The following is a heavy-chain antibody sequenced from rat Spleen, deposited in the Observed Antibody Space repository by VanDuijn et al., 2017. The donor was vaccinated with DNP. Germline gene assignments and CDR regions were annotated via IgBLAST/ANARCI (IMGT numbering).Heavy chain of an antibody. J-gene: IGHJ4*01. Sequence: EVQLQESGPGLVKPSQSLSLTCSVTGYSITSNYWGWIRQFPENKMEYIGHISYSGRTHYNSSLKSRISITRDTSKNQLFLQLNSVAPEDTATYYCARGDNSGHYAMDVWGQGTSVTVSS. CDR3: ARGDNSGHYAMDV. CDR1: GYSITSNY. V-gene: IGHV3-1*01. CDR2: ISYSGRT. D-gene: IGHD4-3*01.